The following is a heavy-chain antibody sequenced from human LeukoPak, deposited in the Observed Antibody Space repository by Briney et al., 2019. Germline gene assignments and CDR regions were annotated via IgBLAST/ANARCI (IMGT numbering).Heavy chain of an antibody. D-gene: IGHD6-19*01. CDR3: ATQATTGWHFS. J-gene: IGHJ5*02. CDR1: GYTFSGYY. V-gene: IGHV1-2*02. CDR2: INPNSGGT. Sequence: ASVKVSCKASGYTFSGYYMHWVRQAPGQGPEWMGWINPNSGGTNYGQKFQGRVTMTRDTSLSTVYLELSSLRSDDTAVYFCATQATTGWHFSWGQGTLVTVSS.